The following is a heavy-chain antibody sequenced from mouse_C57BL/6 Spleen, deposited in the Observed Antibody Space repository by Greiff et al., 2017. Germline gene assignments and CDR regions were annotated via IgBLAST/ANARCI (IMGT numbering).Heavy chain of an antibody. Sequence: QVQLQQSGAELVKPGASVKISCKASGYAFSSYWMNWVKQRPGKGLEWIGQIYPGDGDTNYNGKFKGKATLTADKSSSTAYMQLSSLTSEDSAVYFCARAYDYDGAMDYWGQGTSGTVSS. D-gene: IGHD2-4*01. CDR1: GYAFSSYW. CDR3: ARAYDYDGAMDY. CDR2: IYPGDGDT. J-gene: IGHJ4*01. V-gene: IGHV1-80*01.